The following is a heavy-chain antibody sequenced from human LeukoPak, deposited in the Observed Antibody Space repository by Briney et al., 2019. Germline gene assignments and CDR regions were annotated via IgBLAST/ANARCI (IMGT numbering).Heavy chain of an antibody. D-gene: IGHD5-18*01. J-gene: IGHJ4*02. CDR1: GFTFSSYS. CDR3: VRAVDTYTYGYAY. CDR2: ISVGGTKI. V-gene: IGHV3-48*02. Sequence: PGGSLRLSCAASGFTFSSYSMNWVRQAPGKGLEWVSYISVGGTKIYYADSVKGRFTISRDTAKNSLYLQMNSLRDEDTAVYYCVRAVDTYTYGYAYWGRGTLVTVSS.